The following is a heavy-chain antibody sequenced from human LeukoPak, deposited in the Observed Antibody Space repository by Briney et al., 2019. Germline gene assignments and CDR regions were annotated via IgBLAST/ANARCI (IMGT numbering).Heavy chain of an antibody. CDR2: IYYSGST. J-gene: IGHJ4*02. D-gene: IGHD3-16*01. Sequence: SETLSLTCTVSGGSISSSSYYWGWIRQPPGKGLEWIGSIYYSGSTYYNPSLKSRVTISVDTSKNQFSLKLSSVTAADTAVYYCARARWGFDYWGQGTLVTVSS. V-gene: IGHV4-39*01. CDR1: GGSISSSSYY. CDR3: ARARWGFDY.